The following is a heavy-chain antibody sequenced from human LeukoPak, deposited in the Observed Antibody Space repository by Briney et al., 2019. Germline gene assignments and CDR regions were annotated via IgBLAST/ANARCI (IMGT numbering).Heavy chain of an antibody. J-gene: IGHJ4*02. CDR2: INPNSGGT. CDR1: GYTFTGYY. CDR3: ARDKEEEWELLPSTIDY. V-gene: IGHV1-2*02. D-gene: IGHD1-26*01. Sequence: ASVTVSCKASGYTFTGYYMHWVRQAPGQGREGMGWINPNSGGTNYAQKFQGRVTMTRATSISTAYMELSRLRSDDTAVYYCARDKEEEWELLPSTIDYWGQGTLVTVSS.